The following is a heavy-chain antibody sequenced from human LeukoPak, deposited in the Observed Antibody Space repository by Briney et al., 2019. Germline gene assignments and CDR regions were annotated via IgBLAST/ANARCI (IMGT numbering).Heavy chain of an antibody. CDR1: GFTFSSYS. Sequence: GGSLRLSCGASGFTFSSYSMNWVRQAPGKGLEGVSYITGSISTIYYADSVKGRFTISRDNGKNSVYLQMNSLRVEDTAVYYCARTGLGMYSFDQWGQGTLVTVSS. CDR3: ARTGLGMYSFDQ. CDR2: ITGSISTI. D-gene: IGHD3/OR15-3a*01. V-gene: IGHV3-48*01. J-gene: IGHJ4*02.